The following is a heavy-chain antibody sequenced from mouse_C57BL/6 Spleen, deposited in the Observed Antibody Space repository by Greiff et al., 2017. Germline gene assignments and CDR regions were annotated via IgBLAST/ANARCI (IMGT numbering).Heavy chain of an antibody. CDR1: GFSLTSYG. J-gene: IGHJ1*03. CDR2: IWSGGST. D-gene: IGHD1-1*01. V-gene: IGHV2-2*01. CDR3: ARNDGSTTHWYFDV. Sequence: VMLVESGPGLVQPSQSLSITCTVSGFSLTSYGVHWVRQSPGKGLEWLGVIWSGGSTDYNAAFISRLSISKDNSKSQVFFKMNSLQADDTAIYYCARNDGSTTHWYFDVWGTVTTVTVSS.